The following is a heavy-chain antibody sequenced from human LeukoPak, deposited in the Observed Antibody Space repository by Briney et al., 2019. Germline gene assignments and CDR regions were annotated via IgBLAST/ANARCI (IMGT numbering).Heavy chain of an antibody. CDR3: ARLEYNWNYFNYYYYMDV. J-gene: IGHJ6*03. CDR2: INHSGRT. Sequence: SETLSLTCGVHGESFSDSYWSWIRQSPGKGLEGIGEINHSGRTNYNSSLKSRVTISVDTSKNQFSLKLSSGTAADAAVYYCARLEYNWNYFNYYYYMDVWGKGTTVTVSS. CDR1: GESFSDSY. V-gene: IGHV4-34*01. D-gene: IGHD1-7*01.